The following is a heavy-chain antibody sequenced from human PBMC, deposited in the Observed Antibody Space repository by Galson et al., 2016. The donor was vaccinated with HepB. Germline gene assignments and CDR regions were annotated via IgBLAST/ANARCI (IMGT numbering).Heavy chain of an antibody. CDR1: GFIFSTYW. J-gene: IGHJ4*02. Sequence: SLRLSCAASGFIFSTYWTHWVRQVPGKGLVWVSRINRDGSTTSYADPVKGRSTITRDNAKNTLYLQIDSLRAEDTAIYYCAKDRWAYNQPIESWGQGARVTASS. CDR3: AKDRWAYNQPIES. D-gene: IGHD1-14*01. V-gene: IGHV3-74*01. CDR2: INRDGSTT.